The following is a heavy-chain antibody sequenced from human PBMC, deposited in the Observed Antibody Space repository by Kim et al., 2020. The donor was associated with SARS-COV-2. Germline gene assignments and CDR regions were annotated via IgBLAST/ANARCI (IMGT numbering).Heavy chain of an antibody. J-gene: IGHJ4*02. Sequence: TYYNPSLKSRVTISVDTSKNQFSLKLSSVTAADTAVYYCARVVGGDYFDYWGQGTLVTVSS. CDR2: T. CDR3: ARVVGGDYFDY. D-gene: IGHD2-21*01. V-gene: IGHV4-31*02.